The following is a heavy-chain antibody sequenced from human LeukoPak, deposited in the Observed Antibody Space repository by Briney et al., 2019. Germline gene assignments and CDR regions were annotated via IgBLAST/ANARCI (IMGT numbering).Heavy chain of an antibody. J-gene: IGHJ4*02. CDR2: ISGNGLAT. V-gene: IGHV3-23*01. CDR3: ANSAYDY. D-gene: IGHD6-19*01. Sequence: GGSLRLSWAVSGFTFSSYAMSWVRQAPGKGLEWLSVISGNGLATRYAAFVKGRFTISRDNSRNTLYLQMNRLRAEDTAVYYCANSAYDYWGQGTLVTVSS. CDR1: GFTFSSYA.